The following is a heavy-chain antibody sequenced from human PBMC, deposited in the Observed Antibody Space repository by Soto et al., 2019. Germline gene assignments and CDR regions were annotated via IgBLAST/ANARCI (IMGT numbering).Heavy chain of an antibody. CDR1: GFTFSSYA. J-gene: IGHJ6*02. CDR3: AKGITDTGGYYYYSMYV. Sequence: GGSLRLSCGASGFTFSSYAMSWVRQAPGKGLDWVSVISGSGGITYSADSLKRRFTISRDNSKNILYLQMNSLRAEDAAVYYCAKGITDTGGYYYYSMYVWGQGTAVTVSS. D-gene: IGHD3-16*01. CDR2: ISGSGGIT. V-gene: IGHV3-23*01.